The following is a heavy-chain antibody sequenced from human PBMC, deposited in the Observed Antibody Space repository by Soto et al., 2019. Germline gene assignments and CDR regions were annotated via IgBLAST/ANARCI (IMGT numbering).Heavy chain of an antibody. D-gene: IGHD2-8*01. CDR2: ISYDGINK. CDR1: GFTFSSYA. CDR3: ARGMGCTNGVCYAVYYFDY. J-gene: IGHJ4*02. Sequence: GGSLRLSCAASGFTFSSYAMHCVRQAPGKGLEWVAVISYDGINKYYADSVKGRFTISRDNSKNTLYLQMNSLRAEDTAVYYCARGMGCTNGVCYAVYYFDYWGQGTLVTVSS. V-gene: IGHV3-30-3*01.